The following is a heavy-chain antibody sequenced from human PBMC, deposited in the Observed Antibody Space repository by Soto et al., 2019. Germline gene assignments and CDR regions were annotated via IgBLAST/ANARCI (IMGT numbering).Heavy chain of an antibody. Sequence: EVQLLESGGGLVQAGGSLRLSCAASGFTFSSYAMNWVRQAPGKGLEWVSASGSGGSTYYADSVKGRFTISRDNSKNTLYLQMNSLRAEDTAVYYCAKDQSRIAASPSDYWGQGTLVTVSS. CDR3: AKDQSRIAASPSDY. CDR2: SGSGGST. V-gene: IGHV3-23*01. J-gene: IGHJ4*02. D-gene: IGHD6-13*01. CDR1: GFTFSSYA.